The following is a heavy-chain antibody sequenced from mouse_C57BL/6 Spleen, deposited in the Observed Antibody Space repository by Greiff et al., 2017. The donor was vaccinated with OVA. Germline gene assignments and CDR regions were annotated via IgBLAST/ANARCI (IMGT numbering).Heavy chain of an antibody. CDR3: ARDDYDCYFDY. D-gene: IGHD2-4*01. V-gene: IGHV5-17*01. CDR1: GFTFSDYG. J-gene: IGHJ2*01. CDR2: ISSGSSTI. Sequence: DVKLVESGGGLVKPGGSLKLSCAASGFTFSDYGMHWVRQAPEKGLEWVAYISSGSSTIYYADTVKGRFTISRDNAKNTLFLQMTSLRSEDTAMYYCARDDYDCYFDYWGQGTTLTVSS.